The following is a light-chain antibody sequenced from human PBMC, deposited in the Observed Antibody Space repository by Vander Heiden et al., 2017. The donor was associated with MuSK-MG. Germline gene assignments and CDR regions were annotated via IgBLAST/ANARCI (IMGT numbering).Light chain of an antibody. V-gene: IGLV2-11*01. Sequence: SAPTPPRPVSGAPGQSVPISCTGNSDDGGYFNKVHWSQQSPGKLPKDVIYDVTKRPAGVPDRFSGSKSGNTASLTISGLQADDEADYYCCSDAGRYIFEIFGTGTKVTVL. J-gene: IGLJ1*01. CDR2: DVT. CDR1: SDDGGYFNK. CDR3: CSDAGRYIFEI.